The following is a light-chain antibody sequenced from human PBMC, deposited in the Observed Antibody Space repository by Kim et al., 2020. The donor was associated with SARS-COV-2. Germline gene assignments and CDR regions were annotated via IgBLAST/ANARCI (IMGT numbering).Light chain of an antibody. V-gene: IGLV1-44*01. CDR1: SSNIGKNP. Sequence: GQRVIISCSGSSSNIGKNPVDWYRHFPGTAPKLVISNTHQRPPGVPDRFSGSKSGTSASLAISRPQSEDEADYYCASWDDSLNGYVFGSGTKVTVL. J-gene: IGLJ1*01. CDR2: NTH. CDR3: ASWDDSLNGYV.